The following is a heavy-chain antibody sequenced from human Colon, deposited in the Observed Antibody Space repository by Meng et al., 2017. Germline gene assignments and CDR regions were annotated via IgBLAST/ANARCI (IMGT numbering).Heavy chain of an antibody. CDR2: MWSDGIKK. CDR3: ARDNDGSSHYSVFDY. V-gene: IGHV3-33*01. CDR1: GFTFKYYG. J-gene: IGHJ4*02. D-gene: IGHD3-22*01. Sequence: GESLKISCSTSGFTFKYYGMHWVRQAPGKGLEWVAVMWSDGIKKYYADSVKGRFTVSRDNSENTVYLQMNSLRVEDTAVYYWARDNDGSSHYSVFDYWGQGTLVTVSS.